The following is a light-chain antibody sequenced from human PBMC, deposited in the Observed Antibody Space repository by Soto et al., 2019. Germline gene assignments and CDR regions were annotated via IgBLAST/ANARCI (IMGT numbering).Light chain of an antibody. CDR2: GNR. CDR1: NSNLGAGYD. Sequence: QSVLTQPPSVSGAPGQRVTISCTGNNSNLGAGYDVHWYQQLPGAAPKLVIFGNRSRPSGVPERFSGSKSGTSASLAITGVQAEDEADYYCQAYDYSLTAFVFGGGTKLTVL. V-gene: IGLV1-40*01. J-gene: IGLJ3*02. CDR3: QAYDYSLTAFV.